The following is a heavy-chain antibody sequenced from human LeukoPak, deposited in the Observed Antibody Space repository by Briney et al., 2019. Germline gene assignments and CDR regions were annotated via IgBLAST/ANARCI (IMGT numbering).Heavy chain of an antibody. CDR3: ARDPGGWIDY. J-gene: IGHJ4*02. CDR1: GFTFSRYS. Sequence: GGSLRLSCVVSGFTFSRYSMNWVRQAPGEGLEWVSFISSSSSHIYYAESMKGRFTISRDNAKNSLFLQMNSLRVEDTGVYYCARDPGGWIDYWGQGTLVTVSS. V-gene: IGHV3-21*01. CDR2: ISSSSSHI. D-gene: IGHD6-19*01.